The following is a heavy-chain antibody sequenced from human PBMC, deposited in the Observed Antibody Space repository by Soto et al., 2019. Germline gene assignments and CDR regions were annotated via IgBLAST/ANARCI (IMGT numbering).Heavy chain of an antibody. CDR1: GGSISSGGYY. D-gene: IGHD4-4*01. Sequence: SETLSLTCTVSGGSISSGGYYWSWIRQHPGKGLEWIGYIYYSGSTYYNPSLKSRVTIPVDTSKNQFSLKLSSVTAADTAVYYCARGSVTAPYGMDVWGQGTTVTVSS. CDR3: ARGSVTAPYGMDV. V-gene: IGHV4-31*03. J-gene: IGHJ6*02. CDR2: IYYSGST.